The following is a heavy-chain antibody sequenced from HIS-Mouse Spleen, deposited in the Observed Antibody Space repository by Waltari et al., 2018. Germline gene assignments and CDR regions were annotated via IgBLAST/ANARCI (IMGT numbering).Heavy chain of an antibody. D-gene: IGHD7-27*01. V-gene: IGHV1-2*02. CDR2: INPNSGGT. Sequence: QVQLVQSGAEVKKPGASVKVSCKASGYTFTGYYMHWVRQAPGQGLEWMGWINPNSGGTNDAQKFQGRVTMTRDTSISTAYMELSRLRSDDTAVYYCARGVNWDDAFDIWGQGTMVTVSS. J-gene: IGHJ3*02. CDR3: ARGVNWDDAFDI. CDR1: GYTFTGYY.